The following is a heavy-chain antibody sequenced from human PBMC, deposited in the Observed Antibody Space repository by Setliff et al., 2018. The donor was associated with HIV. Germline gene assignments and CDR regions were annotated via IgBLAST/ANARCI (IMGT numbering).Heavy chain of an antibody. D-gene: IGHD5-12*01. CDR1: GYYVSSGYY. Sequence: SETLSLTCAVSGYYVSSGYYWGWIRQPPGKGLEWIASIYYSGSTYYAPSLKSRVTISVDTSKNQFSLKLTSVTAADTAVYFCARVVPREVAPGGFDICGQGTMVTVSS. CDR2: IYYSGST. V-gene: IGHV4-38-2*01. J-gene: IGHJ3*02. CDR3: ARVVPREVAPGGFDI.